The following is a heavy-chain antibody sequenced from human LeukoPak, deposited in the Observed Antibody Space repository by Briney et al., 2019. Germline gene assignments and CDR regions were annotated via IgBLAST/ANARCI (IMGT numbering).Heavy chain of an antibody. CDR1: GDSFSNYY. V-gene: IGHV4-59*08. CDR2: VYYSGST. D-gene: IGHD2-2*01. Sequence: SETLSLTCSVSGDSFSNYYWICIRQPPGKGLEWIGYVYYSGSTNYNPSLKTRLHLSVDTSKNRFSLKLSSVTAADTAVYYCASSPRLTTSWFLFDSWGHGTLVTVSS. J-gene: IGHJ5*01. CDR3: ASSPRLTTSWFLFDS.